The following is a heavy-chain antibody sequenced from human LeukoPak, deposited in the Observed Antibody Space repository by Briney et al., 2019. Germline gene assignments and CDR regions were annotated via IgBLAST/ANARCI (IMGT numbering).Heavy chain of an antibody. V-gene: IGHV1-8*01. CDR2: MNPNSGDT. D-gene: IGHD3-22*01. CDR1: GFAFTSYD. Sequence: ASVKVSCKASGFAFTSYDINWVRQATGQGLEWMAWMNPNSGDTAYAQKFQGRVTMTRTTSISTAYMELSSLRSEDTAVYYCARGLVDYYDSSGHFPVLNYWGQGTLVTVSS. CDR3: ARGLVDYYDSSGHFPVLNY. J-gene: IGHJ4*02.